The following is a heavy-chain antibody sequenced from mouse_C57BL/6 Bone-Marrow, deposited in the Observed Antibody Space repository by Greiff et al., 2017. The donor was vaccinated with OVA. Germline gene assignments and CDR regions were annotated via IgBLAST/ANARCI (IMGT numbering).Heavy chain of an antibody. V-gene: IGHV1-81*01. Sequence: QVQLQQSGAELARPGASVKLSCKASGYTFTSYGISWVKQSTGQGLEWIGEIYPRSGNTYYNEKFKGKATLTADKSSSTAYMELRSLTSEDSAVYFCARWDYYGSSYSYWGQGTTLTVSS. J-gene: IGHJ2*01. CDR1: GYTFTSYG. CDR3: ARWDYYGSSYSY. D-gene: IGHD1-1*01. CDR2: IYPRSGNT.